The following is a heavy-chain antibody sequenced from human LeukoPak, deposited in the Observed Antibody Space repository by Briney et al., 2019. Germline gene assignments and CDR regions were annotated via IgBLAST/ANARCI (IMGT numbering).Heavy chain of an antibody. V-gene: IGHV3-23*01. CDR2: ISGSGGST. CDR1: GFTFSSYA. Sequence: GGSLRLSCAASGFTFSSYAMSWVRQAPGKGLEWVSAISGSGGSTYYADSVKGQFTISRDNSKNTLYLQMNSLRAEDTAVYYCAKGGRDGYISYFDYWGQGTLVTVSS. D-gene: IGHD5-24*01. J-gene: IGHJ4*02. CDR3: AKGGRDGYISYFDY.